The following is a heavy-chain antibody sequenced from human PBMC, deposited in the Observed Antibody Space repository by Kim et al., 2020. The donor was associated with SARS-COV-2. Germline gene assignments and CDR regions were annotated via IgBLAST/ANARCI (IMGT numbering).Heavy chain of an antibody. D-gene: IGHD2-15*01. J-gene: IGHJ4*02. V-gene: IGHV3-72*01. Sequence: GSLRLSCAVSGFTLSDHYMDWVRQAPGKGLEWVGRSRDRAKSYTTDYAASVKGRFIISRDDSKNSLSLEMNSLKTEDTAVYYCARGANSDYWGQGTLVT. CDR1: GFTLSDHY. CDR3: ARGANSDY. CDR2: SRDRAKSYTT.